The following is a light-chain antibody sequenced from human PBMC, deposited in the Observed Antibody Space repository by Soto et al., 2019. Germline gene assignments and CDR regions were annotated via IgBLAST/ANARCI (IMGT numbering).Light chain of an antibody. CDR3: QQYDNRPPT. CDR1: QDISNY. V-gene: IGKV1-33*01. J-gene: IGKJ4*01. CDR2: DAS. Sequence: DIQMTQSPSSLSASVGDRVTITCQASQDISNYLNWYQQKPGKAPKLLIYDASNLETGVPSRFSRSGSGTDFTFTISSLQPEDIATYYCQQYDNRPPTFGGGTKVEIK.